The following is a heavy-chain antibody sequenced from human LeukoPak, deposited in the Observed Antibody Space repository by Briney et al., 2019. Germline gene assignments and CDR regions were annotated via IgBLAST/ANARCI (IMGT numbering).Heavy chain of an antibody. J-gene: IGHJ5*02. CDR3: ARDRYSGGFNWFDP. Sequence: GGSLRLSCVASGFTFSDYAMTWVRQAPGKGLEWVSGISNSGGRTYYADSLKGRFTISRDNSKNTLYLQMNSLRAEDTAVYYCARDRYSGGFNWFDPWGQGTLVTVSS. V-gene: IGHV3-23*01. CDR2: ISNSGGRT. D-gene: IGHD1-26*01. CDR1: GFTFSDYA.